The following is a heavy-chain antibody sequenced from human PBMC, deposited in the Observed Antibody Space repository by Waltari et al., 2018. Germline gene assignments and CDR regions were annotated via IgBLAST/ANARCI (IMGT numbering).Heavy chain of an antibody. Sequence: EVQLVESGGGLVQPGGSLRLSCAASGFTFSTDWMHWVRQAPGKGLEWVSSISGGSATKHDAESVKGRFTISRDNSRNTLYLQMSSLRVDDTAVYYCARRPACSGGTCAFDYWGQGTLVTVSS. V-gene: IGHV3-74*01. J-gene: IGHJ4*02. CDR1: GFTFSTDW. CDR2: ISGGSATK. CDR3: ARRPACSGGTCAFDY. D-gene: IGHD2-15*01.